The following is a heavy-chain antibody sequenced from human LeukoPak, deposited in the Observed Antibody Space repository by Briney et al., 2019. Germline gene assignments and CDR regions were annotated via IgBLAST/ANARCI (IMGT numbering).Heavy chain of an antibody. CDR2: ISGSGGST. Sequence: GGSLRLSCAGSGFTFSSYAMRWVRQAPGKGLEWVSAISGSGGSTYYADSVKGRFTISRDNKKKTLYMEMNSLRAEDTAVYYCAKTPYDSSGYYDYWGQGTLVTVSS. J-gene: IGHJ4*02. V-gene: IGHV3-23*01. CDR1: GFTFSSYA. CDR3: AKTPYDSSGYYDY. D-gene: IGHD3-22*01.